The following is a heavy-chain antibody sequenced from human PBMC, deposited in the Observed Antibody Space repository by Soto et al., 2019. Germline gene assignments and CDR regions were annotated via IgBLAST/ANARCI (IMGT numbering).Heavy chain of an antibody. CDR2: IDWDDDK. D-gene: IGHD3-10*01. V-gene: IGHV2-70*01. J-gene: IGHJ6*02. CDR1: GFSLSTSGMC. Sequence: SGPTLVNPTQTLTLTCTFSGFSLSTSGMCVSWIRQPPGKALEWLALIDWDDDKYYSTSLKTRLTISKDTSKNQVVLTMTNMDPVDTATYYCARILTVGSDCYYYGMDVWGQGTTVTVSS. CDR3: ARILTVGSDCYYYGMDV.